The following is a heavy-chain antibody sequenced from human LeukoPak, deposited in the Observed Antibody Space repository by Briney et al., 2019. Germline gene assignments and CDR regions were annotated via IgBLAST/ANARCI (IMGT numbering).Heavy chain of an antibody. Sequence: SETLSLTCTVSGGSISSSSYYWGWIRQPPGKGLEWIGSIYYSGSTYYNPSLKSRVTISVDTSKNQFSLELSSVTAADTAVYYCARSHGSGSYYNLNDYWGQGTLVTVSS. CDR1: GGSISSSSYY. J-gene: IGHJ4*02. D-gene: IGHD3-10*01. V-gene: IGHV4-39*07. CDR2: IYYSGST. CDR3: ARSHGSGSYYNLNDY.